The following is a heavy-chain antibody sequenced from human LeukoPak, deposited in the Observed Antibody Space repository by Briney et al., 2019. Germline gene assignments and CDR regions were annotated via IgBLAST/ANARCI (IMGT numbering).Heavy chain of an antibody. V-gene: IGHV4-59*08. CDR2: IYYSGST. CDR3: ARLGFSSSWYLDY. D-gene: IGHD6-13*01. CDR1: GGSISSYY. Sequence: SETLSLTCTVSGGSISSYYWSWIRQPPGKGLEWIGYIYYSGSTNYNPSLKSLVTISVDTSKNQFSLKLRSVTAADTAVYYCARLGFSSSWYLDYWGQGTLVTVSS. J-gene: IGHJ4*02.